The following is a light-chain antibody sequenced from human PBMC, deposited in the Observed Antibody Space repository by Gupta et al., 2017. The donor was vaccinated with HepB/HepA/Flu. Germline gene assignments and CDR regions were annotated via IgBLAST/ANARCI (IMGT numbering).Light chain of an antibody. CDR1: KVVYNN. J-gene: IGLJ2*01. CDR2: EDT. V-gene: IGLV3-1*01. Sequence: SSELPQPPSVSVSPGQTATISCSGDKVVYNNSDWYQHRPGQSPLLVIYEDTTRPPGIPERFSGSNSGNTATLTIRGTQAMDEADYYCQAWDNNTVVFGGGTKLTVL. CDR3: QAWDNNTVV.